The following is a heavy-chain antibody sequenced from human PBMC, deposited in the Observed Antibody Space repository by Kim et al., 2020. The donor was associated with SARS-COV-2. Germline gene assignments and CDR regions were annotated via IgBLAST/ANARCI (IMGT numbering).Heavy chain of an antibody. CDR3: ARASSGWYYYFDY. D-gene: IGHD6-19*01. J-gene: IGHJ4*02. V-gene: IGHV3-33*01. Sequence: YYADSVKGRFTISRDNSKNTLYLQMNSLRAEDTAVYYCARASSGWYYYFDYWGQGTLVTVSS.